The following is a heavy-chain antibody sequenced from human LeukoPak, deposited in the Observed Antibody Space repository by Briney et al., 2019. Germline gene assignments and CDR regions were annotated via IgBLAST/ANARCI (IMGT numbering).Heavy chain of an antibody. Sequence: PGGSLRLSCAASGFTFGSYAMSWVRQAPGKGLEWVSAISGSGGSTYYADSVKGRFTISRDNSKNTLYLQMNSLRAEDTAVYYCARGVYIAAAQYGYWGQGTLVTVSS. CDR2: ISGSGGST. V-gene: IGHV3-23*01. J-gene: IGHJ4*02. CDR3: ARGVYIAAAQYGY. D-gene: IGHD6-13*01. CDR1: GFTFGSYA.